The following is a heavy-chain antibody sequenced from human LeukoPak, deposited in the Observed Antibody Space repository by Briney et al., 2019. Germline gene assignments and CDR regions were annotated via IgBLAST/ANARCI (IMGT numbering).Heavy chain of an antibody. J-gene: IGHJ1*01. Sequence: GGSLRLSCAASGFTFSSYSMNWVRQAPGKGLEWVSSISSSSYIYYADSVKGRFTISRDNAKNSLYLQMNSLRAEDTAVYYCAKLVVPAAIFRYFQHWGQGTLVTVSS. V-gene: IGHV3-21*04. D-gene: IGHD2-2*01. CDR1: GFTFSSYS. CDR2: ISSSSYI. CDR3: AKLVVPAAIFRYFQH.